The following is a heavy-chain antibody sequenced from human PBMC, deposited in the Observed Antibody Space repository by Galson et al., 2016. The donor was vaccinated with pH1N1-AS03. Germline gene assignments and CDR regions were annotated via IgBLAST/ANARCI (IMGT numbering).Heavy chain of an antibody. Sequence: SVKVSCKASGDTFNDNALHWVRQAPGQSLEWMGWVNLGNSNTKYSHRFQDRVIITMDTSANTAYMERRELTSEDTAVLYGARSSDKWELRHGGQGTLVTVSS. J-gene: IGHJ4*02. D-gene: IGHD1-26*01. CDR1: GDTFNDNA. CDR3: ARSSDKWELRH. V-gene: IGHV1-3*01. CDR2: VNLGNSNT.